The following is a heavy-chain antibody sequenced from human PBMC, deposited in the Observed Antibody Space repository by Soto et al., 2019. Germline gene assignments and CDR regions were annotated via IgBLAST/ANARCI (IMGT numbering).Heavy chain of an antibody. D-gene: IGHD6-19*01. CDR2: IIPIFHTP. Sequence: QVQLVQSGAEVKRPGSSVKVSCKASGGTFSTYAINWVRQAPGQGLEWMGGIIPIFHTPNYVKKFQGRVTSTAEESTTTAYMELSSLTSGDTATYYCARAGQVGGGWRLWGQGTLVTVSS. V-gene: IGHV1-69*12. J-gene: IGHJ4*02. CDR1: GGTFSTYA. CDR3: ARAGQVGGGWRL.